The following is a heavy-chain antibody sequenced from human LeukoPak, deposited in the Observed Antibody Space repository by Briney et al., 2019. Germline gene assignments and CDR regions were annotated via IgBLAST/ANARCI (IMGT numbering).Heavy chain of an antibody. CDR3: ARGSSRLSFDY. D-gene: IGHD2-2*01. Sequence: GGSLRLSCAASGFTVSSNYMSWVCQAPGKGLEWVSVIYSGGSTYYADSVKGRFTISRDNSKNTLYLQMDSLRAEDTAVYYCARGSSRLSFDYWGQGTLVTVSS. J-gene: IGHJ4*02. CDR2: IYSGGST. CDR1: GFTVSSNY. V-gene: IGHV3-53*01.